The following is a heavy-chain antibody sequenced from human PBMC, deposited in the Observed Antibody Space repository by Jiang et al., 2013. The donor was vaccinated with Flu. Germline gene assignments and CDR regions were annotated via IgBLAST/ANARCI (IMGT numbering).Heavy chain of an antibody. J-gene: IGHJ4*02. D-gene: IGHD2-2*02. CDR3: ARDGIVVVPAAKPLYYFDY. CDR2: IYHSGST. V-gene: IGHV4-38-2*02. Sequence: GPGLVKPSETLSLTCTVSGYSISSGYYWGWIRQPPGKGLEWIGSIYHSGSTYYNPSLKSRVTISVDTSKNQFSLKLSSVTAADTAVYYCARDGIVVVPAAKPLYYFDYWGQGTLVTVSS. CDR1: GYSISSGYY.